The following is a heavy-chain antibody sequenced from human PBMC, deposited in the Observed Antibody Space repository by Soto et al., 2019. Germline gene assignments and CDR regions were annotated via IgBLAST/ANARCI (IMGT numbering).Heavy chain of an antibody. Sequence: GASVKVSWKASGGAFSSYAISWVRQAPGQGLEWMGGIIPIFGTANYAQKFQGRVTITADESTSTAYMELSSLRSEDTAVYYCARHVAPPPKQWLVLWFDPWGQGTLVTVSS. J-gene: IGHJ5*02. V-gene: IGHV1-69*13. CDR2: IIPIFGTA. CDR1: GGAFSSYA. CDR3: ARHVAPPPKQWLVLWFDP. D-gene: IGHD6-19*01.